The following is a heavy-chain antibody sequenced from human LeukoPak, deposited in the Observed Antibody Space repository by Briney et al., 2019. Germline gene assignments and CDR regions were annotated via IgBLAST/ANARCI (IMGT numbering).Heavy chain of an antibody. Sequence: GGSLRLSCAASGFTFSSYAMSSVRQAPGKGLEWVSAVSGSGGNTYYAESVNGRFTLSRDNSKNTLSLQMNSLRAEDTAVYYCAKDWDEMSVTTGGDYCGQGTLVTVSS. CDR3: AKDWDEMSVTTGGDY. J-gene: IGHJ4*02. D-gene: IGHD1-1*01. V-gene: IGHV3-23*01. CDR1: GFTFSSYA. CDR2: VSGSGGNT.